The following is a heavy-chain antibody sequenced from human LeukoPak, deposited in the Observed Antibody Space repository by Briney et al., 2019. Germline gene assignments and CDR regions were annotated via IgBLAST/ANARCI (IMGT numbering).Heavy chain of an antibody. V-gene: IGHV3-7*01. D-gene: IGHD3-10*01. J-gene: IGHJ5*02. CDR1: GGSISSSSYY. CDR2: IKQDGSEK. CDR3: ARDFLVLWFGESPGPWFDP. Sequence: ETLSLTCTVSGGSISSSSYYWGWIRQPPGKGLEWVANIKQDGSEKYYVDSVKGRFTISRDNAKNSLYLQMNSLRAEDTAVYYCARDFLVLWFGESPGPWFDPWGQGTLVTVSS.